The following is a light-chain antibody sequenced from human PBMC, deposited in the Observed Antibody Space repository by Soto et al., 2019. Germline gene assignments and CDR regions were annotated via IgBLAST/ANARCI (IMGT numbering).Light chain of an antibody. Sequence: QSALAHPASVSGSPGQSIAISCTGTSSDVGGYNYVSWYQLHPDKAPKLIIYDVSNRPSGVSNRFSGSKSGNTASLTISGLQPEDEADYYCSSYTSSITRVFGTGTKVTVL. CDR3: SSYTSSITRV. CDR2: DVS. CDR1: SSDVGGYNY. J-gene: IGLJ1*01. V-gene: IGLV2-14*01.